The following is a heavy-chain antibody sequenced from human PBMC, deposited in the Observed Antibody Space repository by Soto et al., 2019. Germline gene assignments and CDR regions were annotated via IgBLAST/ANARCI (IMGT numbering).Heavy chain of an antibody. V-gene: IGHV1-69*17. Sequence: QVQLVQSGAEVKRPGSSVKVSCESSGDTFNSYVISWVRQAPGQGLEWMGGIIPIIGVTHYAQKFQGRVTISALSSTGTAYMELTNLGFEDTALYYSATDSRGATGADHGGQGTLVNVSS. D-gene: IGHD3-10*01. CDR1: GDTFNSYV. CDR2: IIPIIGVT. CDR3: ATDSRGATGADH. J-gene: IGHJ4*02.